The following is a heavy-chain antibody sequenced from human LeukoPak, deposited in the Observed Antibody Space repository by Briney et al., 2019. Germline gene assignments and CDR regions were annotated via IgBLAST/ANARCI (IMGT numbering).Heavy chain of an antibody. Sequence: SETLSLTCTVSGGSISSGDYYWSWIRQPAGKGLEWIGRIFTGGNTNYNPSLKSRVTMSIDTSKNQFSLKLSSVTAADTAVYYCARVSGGYNSPYYNYYYMDVWGKGTTVTVSS. CDR3: ARVSGGYNSPYYNYYYMDV. D-gene: IGHD5-24*01. CDR2: IFTGGNT. V-gene: IGHV4-61*02. J-gene: IGHJ6*03. CDR1: GGSISSGDYY.